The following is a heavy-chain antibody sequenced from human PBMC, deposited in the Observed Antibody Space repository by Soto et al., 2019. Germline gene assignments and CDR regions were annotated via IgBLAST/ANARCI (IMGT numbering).Heavy chain of an antibody. V-gene: IGHV4-30-4*01. CDR1: GGSISSGDYY. CDR3: ARGLVVYGTGWFDP. D-gene: IGHD2-15*01. Sequence: SETLSLTCTVSGGSISSGDYYWSWIRQPPGKGLEWIGYIYYSGSTYYNPSLKSRVTISVDTSKNQFSLKLSSVTAADTAVYYCARGLVVYGTGWFDPWGQGTLVTVSS. CDR2: IYYSGST. J-gene: IGHJ5*02.